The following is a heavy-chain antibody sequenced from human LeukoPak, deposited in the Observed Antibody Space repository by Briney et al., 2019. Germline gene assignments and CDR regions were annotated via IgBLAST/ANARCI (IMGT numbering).Heavy chain of an antibody. CDR3: ARGHRGLGKVVPAAIGY. CDR1: GESFSDYY. CDR2: INHTGST. V-gene: IGHV4-34*01. Sequence: PSETLSLTCAVYGESFSDYYWFWIRQPPGKGLEWIGEINHTGSTNYNPSLTSRVTISVDTSNNQFSLKLSSVTAADTAVYYCARGHRGLGKVVPAAIGYWGQGTLVTVSS. J-gene: IGHJ4*02. D-gene: IGHD2-2*02.